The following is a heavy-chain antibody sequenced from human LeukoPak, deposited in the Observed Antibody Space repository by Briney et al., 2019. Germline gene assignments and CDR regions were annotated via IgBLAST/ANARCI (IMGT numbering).Heavy chain of an antibody. V-gene: IGHV3-9*03. CDR1: GFTFADYA. J-gene: IGHJ5*02. Sequence: SRGSLRLSCAASGFTFADYAMHWVRQAPGKGLEWVSGISWNSGSIVYADSVEGRFTISRDNAKNSLYLQMNSLRAEDMALYYCARGRGYSDNNWFDPWGQGTLVTVSS. CDR3: ARGRGYSDNNWFDP. D-gene: IGHD6-13*01. CDR2: ISWNSGSI.